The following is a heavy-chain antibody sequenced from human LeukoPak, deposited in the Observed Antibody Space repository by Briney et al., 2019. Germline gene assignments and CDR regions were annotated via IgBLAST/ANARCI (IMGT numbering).Heavy chain of an antibody. D-gene: IGHD3-10*01. CDR1: GFTFSTYW. CDR2: IQQDGIKK. V-gene: IGHV3-7*01. Sequence: GGSLRLSCAASGFTFSTYWMSWVRQAPGKGLEWVANIQQDGIKKYYVDSVEGRFTISRENAKNSLFLQMSSLGADDTAVYYCGRELDGSVDYWGQGTLVTVSS. J-gene: IGHJ4*02. CDR3: GRELDGSVDY.